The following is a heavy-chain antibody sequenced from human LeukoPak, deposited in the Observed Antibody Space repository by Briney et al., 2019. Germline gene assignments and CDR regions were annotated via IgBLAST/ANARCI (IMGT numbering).Heavy chain of an antibody. CDR1: GFTFSSYS. J-gene: IGHJ4*02. V-gene: IGHV3-21*01. CDR2: ISSSSSYI. D-gene: IGHD3-10*01. CDR3: ARDHRGEGYYFDY. Sequence: PGGSLRLSCAASGFTFSSYSMNWVRQAPGKGLEWVSSISSSSSYIYYADSVKGRFTISRDNAKNSLYLQMNSLRAEDTAVYYCARDHRGEGYYFDYWGQGTLVTVSS.